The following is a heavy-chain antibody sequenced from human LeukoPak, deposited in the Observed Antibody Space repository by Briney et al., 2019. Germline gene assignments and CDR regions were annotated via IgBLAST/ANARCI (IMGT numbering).Heavy chain of an antibody. Sequence: GASVKVSCKASGGTFSSYAISWVRQAPGQGLEWMGRIIPIFGTANYAQKFQGRVTITTDESTSTAYMELSSLRSEDTAVYYCASYPPDDCGDYVGPYMDVWGKGTTVTVSS. D-gene: IGHD4-17*01. J-gene: IGHJ6*03. CDR1: GGTFSSYA. CDR2: IIPIFGTA. V-gene: IGHV1-69*05. CDR3: ASYPPDDCGDYVGPYMDV.